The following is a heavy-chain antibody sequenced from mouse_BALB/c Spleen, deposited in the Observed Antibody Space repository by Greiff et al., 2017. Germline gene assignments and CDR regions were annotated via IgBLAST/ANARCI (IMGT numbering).Heavy chain of an antibody. V-gene: IGHV14-1*02. D-gene: IGHD2-2*01. CDR1: GFNIKDYY. CDR2: IDPENGNT. J-gene: IGHJ1*01. Sequence: VQLQQSGAELVRPGALVKLSCKASGFNIKDYYMHWVKQRPEQGLEWIGWIDPENGNTIYDPKFQGKASITADTSSNTAYLQLSSLTSEDTAVYYCARVYGSYWYFDVWGAGTTVTGSS. CDR3: ARVYGSYWYFDV.